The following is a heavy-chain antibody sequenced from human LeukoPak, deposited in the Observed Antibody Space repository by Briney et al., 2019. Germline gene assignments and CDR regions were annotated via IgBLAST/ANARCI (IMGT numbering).Heavy chain of an antibody. V-gene: IGHV3-48*03. CDR1: GFTFSSYE. CDR3: ARSSGSYRPMGY. CDR2: IGSSGSSI. D-gene: IGHD3-22*01. Sequence: GGSLRLSCAASGFTFSSYEMNWVRQAPGKGLEWVSHIGSSGSSIYYAASVKGRFTISRDNAKNSLNLQMNSLRAEDTAVYYCARSSGSYRPMGYWGQGTLVTVSS. J-gene: IGHJ4*02.